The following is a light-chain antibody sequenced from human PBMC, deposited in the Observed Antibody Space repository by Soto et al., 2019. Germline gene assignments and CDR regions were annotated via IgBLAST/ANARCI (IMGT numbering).Light chain of an antibody. CDR2: VNSNGSH. CDR1: SGHSSYA. CDR3: QTWGSGIRVV. Sequence: QLVLTQSPSASASLGASVKLTCTLSSGHSSYAIAWHQQQPEKGPRYLMKVNSNGSHSKGDGIPDRFSGSSSGAERYLTISSLQSEEEADYYCQTWGSGIRVVFGGGTKLTVL. V-gene: IGLV4-69*01. J-gene: IGLJ2*01.